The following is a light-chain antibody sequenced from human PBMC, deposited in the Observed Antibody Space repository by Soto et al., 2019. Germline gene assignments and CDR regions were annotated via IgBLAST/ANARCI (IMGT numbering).Light chain of an antibody. V-gene: IGKV3D-15*02. CDR1: QSVSNN. CDR3: QQYGTSPWT. J-gene: IGKJ1*01. CDR2: VAS. Sequence: EIVMTQSPATLSVSPGERATVPCRASQSVSNNLAWYQQKPGQAPRFLIYVASTRATGIPARFSASGSGTDFTLSISSVEPEDFAVYYCQQYGTSPWTFGQGTKVDIK.